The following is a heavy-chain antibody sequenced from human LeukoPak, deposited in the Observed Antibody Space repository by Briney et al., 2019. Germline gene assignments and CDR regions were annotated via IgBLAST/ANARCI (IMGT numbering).Heavy chain of an antibody. V-gene: IGHV1-8*01. Sequence: ASVKVSCKASGYTFTSYDINWVRQATGQGLEWMGWMNPNSGNTGYAQKFQGRVTMTRNTSISTAYVELSSLRSEDTAVYYCARQYYDFWSGYYGAWFDPWGQGTLVTVSS. CDR2: MNPNSGNT. CDR3: ARQYYDFWSGYYGAWFDP. CDR1: GYTFTSYD. J-gene: IGHJ5*02. D-gene: IGHD3-3*01.